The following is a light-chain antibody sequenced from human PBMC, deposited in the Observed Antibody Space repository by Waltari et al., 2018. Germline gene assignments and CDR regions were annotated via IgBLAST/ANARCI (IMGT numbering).Light chain of an antibody. CDR3: QSYDSSLSGHVL. Sequence: QSVLTQPPSVSGAPGQRVTIPCTGSSSNIGGYYVYWYQQLPGMAPKLLMYDNNKRPSGVSDRFSGSKSGTSASLTITGLQSEDEADYYCQSYDSSLSGHVLFGGGTRLTVL. CDR1: SSNIGGYY. V-gene: IGLV1-40*01. J-gene: IGLJ2*01. CDR2: DNN.